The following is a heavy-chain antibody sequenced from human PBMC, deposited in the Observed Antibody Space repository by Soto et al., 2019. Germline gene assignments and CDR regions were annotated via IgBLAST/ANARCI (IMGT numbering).Heavy chain of an antibody. J-gene: IGHJ4*02. CDR3: TRHLIDY. CDR1: GFTFSDSA. Sequence: EVQLVESGGGLVQPGGSLKLSCAASGFTFSDSAMHWVRQASGKGLEWVGRIRSKANNYATEYAASVKGRFTISRDDSKNTAYLQMNSLKTEDTAVYYCTRHLIDYWCQGTLVTVSS. V-gene: IGHV3-73*01. CDR2: IRSKANNYAT.